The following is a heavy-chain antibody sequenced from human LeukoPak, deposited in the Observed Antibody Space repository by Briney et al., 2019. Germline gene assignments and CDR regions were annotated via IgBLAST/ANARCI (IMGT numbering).Heavy chain of an antibody. Sequence: GRSLRLSCAASGFTFSSYDMHWVRQATGKGLEWVSAIGTAGDTYYPGSVKGRFTISRENAKNSLYLQMNSLRAGDTAVYYCARAVMGDYYYGMDVWGQGTTVTVSS. V-gene: IGHV3-13*01. J-gene: IGHJ6*02. CDR2: IGTAGDT. CDR3: ARAVMGDYYYGMDV. CDR1: GFTFSSYD. D-gene: IGHD2-21*01.